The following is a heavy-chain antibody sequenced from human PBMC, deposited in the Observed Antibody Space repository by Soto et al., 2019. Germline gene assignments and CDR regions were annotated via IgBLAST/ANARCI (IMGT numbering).Heavy chain of an antibody. CDR3: AREPTYSSSSDDAFDI. CDR1: GYTFTGYY. CDR2: INPNSGGT. J-gene: IGHJ3*02. D-gene: IGHD6-6*01. V-gene: IGHV1-2*04. Sequence: ASLKVSCKASGYTFTGYYMHWVRQAPGQGLEWMGWINPNSGGTNYAQKFQGWVTMSRDTSISTAYMELSRLRSDDTAVYYCAREPTYSSSSDDAFDIWGQGTMVTVSS.